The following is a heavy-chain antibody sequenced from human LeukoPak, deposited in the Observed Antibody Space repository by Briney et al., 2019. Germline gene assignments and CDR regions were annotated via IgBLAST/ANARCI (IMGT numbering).Heavy chain of an antibody. D-gene: IGHD3-10*01. CDR2: ISRSGDTI. CDR1: GXTFSRYE. V-gene: IGHV3-48*03. J-gene: IGHJ4*02. Sequence: GGSLRLSFAASGXTFSRYEMNWVRQAPGKGLEWVSYISRSGDTIYFADSVKGRFTISRDNAKNSLYLQMSSLRAEDTAVYYCARDYASDYWGQGTLVTVSS. CDR3: ARDYASDY.